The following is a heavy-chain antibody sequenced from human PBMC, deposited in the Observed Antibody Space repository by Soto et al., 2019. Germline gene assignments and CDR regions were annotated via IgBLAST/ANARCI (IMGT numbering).Heavy chain of an antibody. V-gene: IGHV5-10-1*01. CDR3: ARQGTQLWLRDYYYYGMDV. D-gene: IGHD5-18*01. J-gene: IGHJ6*02. CDR2: IDPSDSYT. Sequence: GESLKISCKGSGYSFTSYWISWVRQMPGKGLEWMGRIDPSDSYTNYSPSFQGHVTISADKSISTAYLQWSSLKASDTAMYYCARQGTQLWLRDYYYYGMDVRGQGTTVTVSS. CDR1: GYSFTSYW.